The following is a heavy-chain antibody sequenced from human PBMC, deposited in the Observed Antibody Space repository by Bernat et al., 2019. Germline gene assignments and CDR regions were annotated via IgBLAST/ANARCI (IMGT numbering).Heavy chain of an antibody. V-gene: IGHV3-30-3*01. Sequence: QVQLVESGGGVVQPGRSLRLSCAASGFTFSSYAMHWVRQAPGKGLEWVAVISYDGGNKYSADSVKGRFTISRDNSKNTLYLQMNSLRAEDTAVYYCARGGGRYCISTSCYGIDDYYGMDVWGQGTTVTVSS. CDR3: ARGGGRYCISTSCYGIDDYYGMDV. CDR1: GFTFSSYA. J-gene: IGHJ6*02. CDR2: ISYDGGNK. D-gene: IGHD2-2*01.